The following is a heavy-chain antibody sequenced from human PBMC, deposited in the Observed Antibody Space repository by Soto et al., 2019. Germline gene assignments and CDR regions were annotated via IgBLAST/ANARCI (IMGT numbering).Heavy chain of an antibody. J-gene: IGHJ2*01. D-gene: IGHD2-21*01. CDR2: ISVSVGRT. Sequence: KVQEMVAVISVSVGRTYYAESVKGRFTISGDKSKSTLYLEMSSLRAEDTAVYYCANFFFQAEDGIRDL. V-gene: IGHV3-23*01. CDR3: ANFFFQAEDGIRDL.